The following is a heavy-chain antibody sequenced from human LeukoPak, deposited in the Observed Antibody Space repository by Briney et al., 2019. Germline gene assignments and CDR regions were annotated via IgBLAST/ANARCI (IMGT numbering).Heavy chain of an antibody. D-gene: IGHD5-18*01. Sequence: GGSLRLSCSASGFTFSSYGMHWVRQAPGKGLEWVAVISYDGSNKYYADSVKGRFTISRDNSKNTLYLQMNSLRAEDTAVYYCAKDITAMDAAGKDYWGQGTLVTVSS. CDR2: ISYDGSNK. V-gene: IGHV3-30*18. CDR3: AKDITAMDAAGKDY. J-gene: IGHJ4*02. CDR1: GFTFSSYG.